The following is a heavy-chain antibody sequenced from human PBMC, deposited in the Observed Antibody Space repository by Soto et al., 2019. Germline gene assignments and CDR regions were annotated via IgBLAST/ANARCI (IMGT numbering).Heavy chain of an antibody. CDR2: ISAYNGNT. V-gene: IGHV1-18*01. D-gene: IGHD2-15*01. Sequence: QVQLVQSGAEVKKPGASVKVSCKASGYTFTSYGISWVRQAPGQGLEWMGWISAYNGNTNYAQKLQGRVTMTTDTSTSTAYKDLRRLRSDDTAVYYCARDAARYCSGCSCYSGVCWGQGTLVTVSS. J-gene: IGHJ4*02. CDR1: GYTFTSYG. CDR3: ARDAARYCSGCSCYSGVC.